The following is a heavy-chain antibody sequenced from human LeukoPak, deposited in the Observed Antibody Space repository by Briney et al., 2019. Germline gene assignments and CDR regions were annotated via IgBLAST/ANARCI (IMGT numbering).Heavy chain of an antibody. J-gene: IGHJ5*01. V-gene: IGHV3-15*01. CDR2: IRSKTDGGTT. D-gene: IGHD2-2*01. Sequence: SGGSLRLSCAASGFTFSNAWMSWVRQAPGKGLEWVGRIRSKTDGGTTDYAAPVKGRFTISRDDSKNTLYLQMGSLKTEDTAVYYCTKSLDCSRTTCDSWGQGTLVTVSS. CDR3: TKSLDCSRTTCDS. CDR1: GFTFSNAW.